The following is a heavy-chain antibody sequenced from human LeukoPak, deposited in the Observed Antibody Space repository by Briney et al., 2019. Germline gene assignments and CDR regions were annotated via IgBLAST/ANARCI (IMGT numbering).Heavy chain of an antibody. Sequence: GGSLRLSCEASGLTLSSHWMSWVRQAPGKGLEWVANINQDGSAKYYVASVKGRFTISRDNAKNSIYLQMNSLRAGDTAVYYCARWEIRGTAHQLDYWGQGTLVTVSS. V-gene: IGHV3-7*01. D-gene: IGHD1-7*01. CDR2: INQDGSAK. J-gene: IGHJ4*02. CDR3: ARWEIRGTAHQLDY. CDR1: GLTLSSHW.